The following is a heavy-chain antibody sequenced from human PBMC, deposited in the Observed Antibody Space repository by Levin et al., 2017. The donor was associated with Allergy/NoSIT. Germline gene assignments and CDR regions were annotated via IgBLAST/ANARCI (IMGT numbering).Heavy chain of an antibody. CDR2: ISDSGGDT. V-gene: IGHV3-23*01. CDR3: AKVGNQQPYD. D-gene: IGHD5-12*01. CDR1: GFTFSSYA. J-gene: IGHJ4*02. Sequence: GGSLRLSCAASGFTFSSYAMSWVRQAPGKGLEWVSGISDSGGDTYYADSVKGRFTISRDNSKNTLYLQMNSLRVDDTAVYYCAKVGNQQPYDWGQGTLVTVSS.